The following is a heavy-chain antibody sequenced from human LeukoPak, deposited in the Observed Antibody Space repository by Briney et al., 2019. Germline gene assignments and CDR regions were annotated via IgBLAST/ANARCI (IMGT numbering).Heavy chain of an antibody. CDR1: GGSISSSSYY. CDR3: ARDRFYGGAVAPIDY. CDR2: IYYSGST. J-gene: IGHJ4*02. D-gene: IGHD4/OR15-4a*01. Sequence: SETLSLTCTVSGGSISSSSYYWGWIRQPPGKGLEWIGSIYYSGSTYYNPSLKSRVTISVDTSKNQFSLKLSSVTAADTAVYYCARDRFYGGAVAPIDYWGQGTLVTVSS. V-gene: IGHV4-39*07.